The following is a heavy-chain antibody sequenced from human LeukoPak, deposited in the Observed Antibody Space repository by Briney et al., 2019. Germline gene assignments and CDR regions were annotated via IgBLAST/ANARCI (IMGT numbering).Heavy chain of an antibody. CDR3: ATPRESVPWILDY. Sequence: ASVKASCKASGYTFTGYYMHWVRQAPGQGLEWMGWINPNSGGTNYAQKFQGRVTMTRDTSISTAYMELSRLRSDDTAVYYCATPRESVPWILDYWGQGTLVTVSS. CDR2: INPNSGGT. CDR1: GYTFTGYY. D-gene: IGHD5-18*01. V-gene: IGHV1-2*02. J-gene: IGHJ4*02.